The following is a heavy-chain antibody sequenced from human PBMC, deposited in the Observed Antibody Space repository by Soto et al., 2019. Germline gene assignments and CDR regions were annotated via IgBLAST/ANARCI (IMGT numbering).Heavy chain of an antibody. Sequence: QVQLVQSGAEVKKPGASVKVSCKASGYIFTNYDINWVRQATGQGLEYLGWINPNSGNTGYVQKFQGRVTRTRNTSINRAYMELNSLRSEDTAVYYCGRGIKYGDYSGWCDPWGQGTLVTVSS. CDR1: GYIFTNYD. CDR3: GRGIKYGDYSGWCDP. D-gene: IGHD4-17*01. J-gene: IGHJ5*02. CDR2: INPNSGNT. V-gene: IGHV1-8*01.